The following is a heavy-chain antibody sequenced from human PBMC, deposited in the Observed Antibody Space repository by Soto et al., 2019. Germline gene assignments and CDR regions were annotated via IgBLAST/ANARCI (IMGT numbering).Heavy chain of an antibody. Sequence: QVQLQESGPGLMKPSGTLSLICSVSGESVGRGTNYWSWVRQAPGRGLEWIGYIFDAAAAIYNPSFESRVSISLDAAKSQVSLKLTSVTAADTAIYYCARDRRCRADGFIYYYGMEVWGQGTSVTVSS. D-gene: IGHD6-13*01. V-gene: IGHV4-61*01. CDR3: ARDRRCRADGFIYYYGMEV. J-gene: IGHJ6*02. CDR2: IFDAAAA. CDR1: GESVGRGTNY.